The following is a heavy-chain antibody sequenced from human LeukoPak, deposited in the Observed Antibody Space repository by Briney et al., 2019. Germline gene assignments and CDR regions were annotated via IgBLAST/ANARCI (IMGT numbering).Heavy chain of an antibody. V-gene: IGHV3-33*01. CDR3: ARGRGADYGGNSGYFDY. D-gene: IGHD4-23*01. CDR1: GFTFSGFG. J-gene: IGHJ4*02. CDR2: IWYDGSNK. Sequence: GKSLRLSCAASGFTFSGFGMHWVRQAPGKGLEWVAVIWYDGSNKYYADSVKGRFTISRDNPKNTLYVQMNSLRAEDTAVYYCARGRGADYGGNSGYFDYWGQGTLVTVSS.